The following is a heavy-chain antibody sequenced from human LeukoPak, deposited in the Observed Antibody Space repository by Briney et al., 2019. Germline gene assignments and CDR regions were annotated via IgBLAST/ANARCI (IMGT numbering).Heavy chain of an antibody. V-gene: IGHV3-48*01. J-gene: IGHJ6*03. CDR2: ISSSSSTI. CDR1: GFTFSSYS. Sequence: GGSLRLSCAASGFTFSSYSMNWVRQAPGKGLEWVSYISSSSSTIYYADSVKGRFTISRDNAKNSLYLQMNSLRAEDTAVYYCARDFSLGLQYYYYYMDVWGKGTTVTVSS. D-gene: IGHD3-16*01. CDR3: ARDFSLGLQYYYYYMDV.